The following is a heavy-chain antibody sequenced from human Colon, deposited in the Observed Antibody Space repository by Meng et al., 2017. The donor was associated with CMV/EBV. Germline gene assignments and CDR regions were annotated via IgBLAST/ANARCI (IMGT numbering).Heavy chain of an antibody. CDR3: TRDQSSGFGEDY. D-gene: IGHD3-16*01. CDR2: ISTYDGKT. V-gene: IGHV1-18*04. CDR1: GYSFTTYG. Sequence: ASVKVSCKASGYSFTTYGITWVRRAPGQGLEWMAWISTYDGKTDYAQKFQGRVTLTTDVSTMTVYLDLRGLRSEDTALYYCTRDQSSGFGEDYWGQGTLVTVSS. J-gene: IGHJ4*02.